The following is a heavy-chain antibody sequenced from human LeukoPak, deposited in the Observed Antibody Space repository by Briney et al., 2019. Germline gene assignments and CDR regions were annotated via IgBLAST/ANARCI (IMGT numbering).Heavy chain of an antibody. CDR2: ISNSGST. J-gene: IGHJ4*02. CDR3: ARSPSGYRFDY. CDR1: GGSVTSGTYF. V-gene: IGHV4-61*01. Sequence: SETLSLTCTVSGGSVTSGTYFWTWIRQPPGKGLDWIGFISNSGSTNYNPSLKSRVTISRDTSKNRFSLNLNSATAADTAVYFCARSPSGYRFDYWGQGALVTVSS. D-gene: IGHD3-22*01.